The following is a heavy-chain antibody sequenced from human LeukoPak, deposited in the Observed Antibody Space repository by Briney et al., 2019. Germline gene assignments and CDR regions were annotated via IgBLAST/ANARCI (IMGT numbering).Heavy chain of an antibody. CDR2: INPSGGST. D-gene: IGHD3-22*01. CDR3: ARVGYYYDSSGYYPYYFDY. CDR1: GYTFTSYY. J-gene: IGHJ4*02. Sequence: ASVKVSCKASGYTFTSYYMHWVRQAPGQGLEWMGIINPSGGSTSYAQKFQGRVTMTRDTSTSTVYMELSSLSSEDTAVYYCARVGYYYDSSGYYPYYFDYWGQGTLVTVSS. V-gene: IGHV1-46*01.